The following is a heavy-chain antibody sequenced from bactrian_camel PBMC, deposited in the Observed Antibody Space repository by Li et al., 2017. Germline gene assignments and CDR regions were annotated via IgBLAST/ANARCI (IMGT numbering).Heavy chain of an antibody. D-gene: IGHD2*01. CDR2: VSGDGTA. J-gene: IGHJ4*01. V-gene: IGHV3S53*01. Sequence: HVQLVESGGGSVQVGGSLKLSCASSGYVFKICGMAWYRQAPGKEREFVSSVSGDGTATYADSVKGRFTISQDNGKDTLFLQMDSLKPEDTAMYYCAAAHCAGGYCTCSTELYDYVDWGQRGTQVTVS. CDR1: GYVFKICG.